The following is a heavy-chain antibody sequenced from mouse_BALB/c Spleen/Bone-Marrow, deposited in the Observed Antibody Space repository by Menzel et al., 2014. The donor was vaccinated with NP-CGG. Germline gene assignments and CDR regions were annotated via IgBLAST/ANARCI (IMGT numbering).Heavy chain of an antibody. D-gene: IGHD2-4*01. J-gene: IGHJ3*01. CDR1: GYTFTSYV. Sequence: EVKLMESGPELVKPGASVKTSCKASGYTFTSYVMHWVRQKPGQGLEWIGYINPYNDGTKYNEKFKGKATLTSDKSSSTAYMELSSLTSEDSAVYYCASRSTMISWFAYWGQGTLVTVSA. V-gene: IGHV1-14*01. CDR2: INPYNDGT. CDR3: ASRSTMISWFAY.